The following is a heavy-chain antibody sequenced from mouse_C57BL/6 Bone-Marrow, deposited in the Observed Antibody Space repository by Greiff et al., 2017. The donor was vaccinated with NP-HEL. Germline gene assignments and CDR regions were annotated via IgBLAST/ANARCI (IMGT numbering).Heavy chain of an antibody. CDR2: IDPSDSYT. D-gene: IGHD1-1*01. J-gene: IGHJ3*01. Sequence: QVQLKQPGAELVMPGASVKLSCKASGYTFTSYWMHWVKQRPGQGLEWIGEIDPSDSYTNYNQKFKGKSTLTVDKSSSTAYMQLSSLTSEDSAVYYCARGKFYYGSSPAWFAYWGQGTLVTVSA. V-gene: IGHV1-69*01. CDR3: ARGKFYYGSSPAWFAY. CDR1: GYTFTSYW.